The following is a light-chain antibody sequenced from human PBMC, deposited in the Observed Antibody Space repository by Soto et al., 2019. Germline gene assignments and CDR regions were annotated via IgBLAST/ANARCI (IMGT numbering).Light chain of an antibody. CDR3: QQYGSSPLT. CDR1: QSVTRNY. Sequence: DIVLTQSPSTLSLSPGETATLSCRASQSVTRNYLAWYQQKPGLAPMLLIYGASSRATGIPDRFSGSGSGTDFTLTITRLQPEDFAVFYCQQYGSSPLTFGEGTKVEIK. J-gene: IGKJ4*01. CDR2: GAS. V-gene: IGKV3-20*01.